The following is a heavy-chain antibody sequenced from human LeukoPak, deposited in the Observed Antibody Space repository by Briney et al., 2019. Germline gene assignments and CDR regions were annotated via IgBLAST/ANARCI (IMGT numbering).Heavy chain of an antibody. D-gene: IGHD6-13*01. V-gene: IGHV3-30-3*01. CDR1: GFTFSSYA. J-gene: IGHJ4*02. Sequence: GGSLRLSCAASGFTFSSYAMHWVRQAPGKGLEWVAVISYDGSNKYYADSVKGRFTISRDNSKNMLYLQMNSLRAEDTAVYYCARLYSSSWYSVDYWGQGTLVTVSS. CDR2: ISYDGSNK. CDR3: ARLYSSSWYSVDY.